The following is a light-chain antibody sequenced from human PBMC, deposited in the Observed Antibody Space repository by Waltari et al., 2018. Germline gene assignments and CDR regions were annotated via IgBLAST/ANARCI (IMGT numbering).Light chain of an antibody. V-gene: IGKV3-20*01. CDR1: QSIGRY. CDR2: AAS. CDR3: QNHERLPAT. J-gene: IGKJ1*01. Sequence: EVVLTQSPGTLSLSPGERATLSCRASQSIGRYLVWYQQRPGQAPRLLIYAASTRATSIPDRFSGSGFGTDFTLTISRLEPEDFAVYYCQNHERLPATFGQGTKVEIK.